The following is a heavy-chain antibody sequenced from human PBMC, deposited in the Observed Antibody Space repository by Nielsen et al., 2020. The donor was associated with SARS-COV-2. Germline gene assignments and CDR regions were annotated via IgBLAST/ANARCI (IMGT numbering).Heavy chain of an antibody. J-gene: IGHJ4*02. D-gene: IGHD3-22*01. CDR3: ARGPTTYDSSGYSYNY. Sequence: ASVKVSCKASGYTFTGYYMHWMRQAPGQGLEWMGWINPNSGGTNYAQRFQGWVTMTRDTSISTAYMELSRLRSDDTAVYYCARGPTTYDSSGYSYNYRGQGTLVTVSS. V-gene: IGHV1-2*04. CDR1: GYTFTGYY. CDR2: INPNSGGT.